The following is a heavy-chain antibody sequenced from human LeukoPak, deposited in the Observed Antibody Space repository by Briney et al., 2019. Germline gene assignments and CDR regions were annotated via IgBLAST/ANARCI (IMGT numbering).Heavy chain of an antibody. CDR3: ARYYYDSSGYINKPDY. J-gene: IGHJ4*02. D-gene: IGHD3-22*01. CDR1: GGSVSSGSYY. V-gene: IGHV4-61*01. Sequence: PSDTLSLTCTVSGGSVSSGSYYWSWIRQPPGKGLEWIGYIYYSGSTNYNPSLKSRVTISVDTSKNQFSLKLSSVTAADTAVYYCARYYYDSSGYINKPDYWGQGALVTVSS. CDR2: IYYSGST.